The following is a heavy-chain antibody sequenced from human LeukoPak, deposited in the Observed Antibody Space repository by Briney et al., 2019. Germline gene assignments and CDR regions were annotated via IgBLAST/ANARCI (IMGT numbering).Heavy chain of an antibody. CDR3: AKLSHRIYDPMDY. V-gene: IGHV3-23*01. CDR1: GLTFSSYG. Sequence: GGSLRLSCAASGLTFSSYGMHWVRQAPGKGLEWVSAISGSGGSTYYADSVKGRFTISRDNSKNTLYLQMNSLRAEDTAVYYCAKLSHRIYDPMDYWGQGTLVTVSS. J-gene: IGHJ4*02. CDR2: ISGSGGST. D-gene: IGHD2/OR15-2a*01.